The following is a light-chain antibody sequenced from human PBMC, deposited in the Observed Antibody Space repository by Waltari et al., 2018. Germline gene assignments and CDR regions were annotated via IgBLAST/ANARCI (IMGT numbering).Light chain of an antibody. J-gene: IGLJ2*01. CDR1: NIGSKN. Sequence: SYELTQVLSVSVALGQTARITCGGNNIGSKNVHWYQQKPGQAPVLVIYRDSNRPSGIPERSSGSNSGNTATLTISRAQAGDEADYYCQVWDSSYVVFGGGTKLTVL. V-gene: IGLV3-9*01. CDR2: RDS. CDR3: QVWDSSYVV.